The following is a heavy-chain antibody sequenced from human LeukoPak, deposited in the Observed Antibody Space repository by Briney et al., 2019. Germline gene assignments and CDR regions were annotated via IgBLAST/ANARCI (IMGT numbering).Heavy chain of an antibody. D-gene: IGHD2-2*01. J-gene: IGHJ4*02. CDR1: GDSVSASSTA. CDR2: TYYQSKWYN. CDR3: ARGTRSAFDY. V-gene: IGHV6-1*01. Sequence: SQTLSLTCAISGDSVSASSTAWNWIRQSQSRGLEWPGRTYYQSKWYNDYAGAVQSRITINHATSQNPFSPTFNSVTPEDTAVYYCARGTRSAFDYWGQGTLVTVSS.